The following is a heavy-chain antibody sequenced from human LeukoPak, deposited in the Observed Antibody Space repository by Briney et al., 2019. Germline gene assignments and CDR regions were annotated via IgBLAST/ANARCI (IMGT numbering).Heavy chain of an antibody. CDR2: ISGSGGST. Sequence: GGSLRLSCAASGFTFSTYAMTWVRQAPGKGLEWVSTISGSGGSTYYTDSVKGRFTISRDNSKNTLYLQMNSLRADDTAVYFCARDLGTTEDDYWGQGTLVTVSS. V-gene: IGHV3-23*01. J-gene: IGHJ4*02. D-gene: IGHD3-16*01. CDR3: ARDLGTTEDDY. CDR1: GFTFSTYA.